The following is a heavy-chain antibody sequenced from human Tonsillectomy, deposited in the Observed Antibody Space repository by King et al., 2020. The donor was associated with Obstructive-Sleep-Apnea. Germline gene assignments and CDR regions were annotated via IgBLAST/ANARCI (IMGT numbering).Heavy chain of an antibody. CDR3: ARAKRDSSDSLY. CDR1: GFSFNIYW. V-gene: IGHV3-74*02. D-gene: IGHD3-22*01. CDR2: INFDGTST. Sequence: VQLVESGGGLVQPGGSLRLSCADSGFSFNIYWMHWVRQAPGKGLEWVSRINFDGTSTDYADSVKGRFTISRDNAKNTLFLQMNSRRAEDTAIYYCARAKRDSSDSLYWGQGTLVTVSS. J-gene: IGHJ4*02.